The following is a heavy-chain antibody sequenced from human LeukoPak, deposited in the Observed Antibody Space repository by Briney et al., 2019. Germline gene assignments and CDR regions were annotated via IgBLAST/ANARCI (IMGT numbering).Heavy chain of an antibody. CDR1: GFTLSTYS. CDR2: ISGSSIYI. CDR3: ARDPPYYDSSGYYYDY. D-gene: IGHD3-22*01. Sequence: PGGSLRLSCAASGFTLSTYSMNWVRQAPGKGLEWVSSISGSSIYIYYADSVKGRFTISRDNAKNSLYLQINSLRAEDTAVYYCARDPPYYDSSGYYYDYWGQGTLVTVSS. V-gene: IGHV3-21*01. J-gene: IGHJ4*02.